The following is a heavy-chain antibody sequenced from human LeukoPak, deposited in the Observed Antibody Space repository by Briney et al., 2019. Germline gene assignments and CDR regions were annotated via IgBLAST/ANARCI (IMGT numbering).Heavy chain of an antibody. J-gene: IGHJ4*02. D-gene: IGHD1-20*01. CDR3: ARYKWNDGGLGFDS. Sequence: GGSLRLSCGASGFTFSSYGMHWVRQAPGKGLEWVAFIRYDGSNKYYADSVKGRFTISGDNSKNTLYLQMNSLRAEDTAVYYCARYKWNDGGLGFDSWGQGTLVTVSS. V-gene: IGHV3-30*02. CDR1: GFTFSSYG. CDR2: IRYDGSNK.